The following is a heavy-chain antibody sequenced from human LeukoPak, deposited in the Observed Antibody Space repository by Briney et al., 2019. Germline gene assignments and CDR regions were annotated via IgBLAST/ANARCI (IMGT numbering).Heavy chain of an antibody. Sequence: ASVKVSCKASGYTFSSYYMQWVRQAPGHGLEWMGIINPSGGSTKYAQKLQGRVTMTSDTSTSTVYMELSSLRSEDTAVYYCARDDSSGPQVYWGQGTLVTVSS. D-gene: IGHD3-22*01. CDR2: INPSGGST. V-gene: IGHV1-46*01. CDR3: ARDDSSGPQVY. J-gene: IGHJ4*02. CDR1: GYTFSSYY.